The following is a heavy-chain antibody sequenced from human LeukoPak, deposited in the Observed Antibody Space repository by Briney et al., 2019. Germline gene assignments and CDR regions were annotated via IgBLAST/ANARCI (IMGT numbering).Heavy chain of an antibody. CDR2: IFGSGWSE. Sequence: PGVPLRLSCAASGFTFGSYAMYWVRQAPGKGLEGVSGIFGSGWSEHYADSVKGRFTISRDNSKNTVYLKMDSLRAEDTAIYYCAKPPTGYSSGRYPAWPIDYWGQGTLVTVSS. J-gene: IGHJ4*02. CDR1: GFTFGSYA. CDR3: AKPPTGYSSGRYPAWPIDY. V-gene: IGHV3-23*01. D-gene: IGHD6-25*01.